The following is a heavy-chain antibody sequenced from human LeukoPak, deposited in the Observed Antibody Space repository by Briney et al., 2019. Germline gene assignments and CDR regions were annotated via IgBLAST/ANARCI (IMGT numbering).Heavy chain of an antibody. CDR1: GGTFSSCA. CDR3: ARKYCSSTSCSQNYYYYYGMDV. V-gene: IGHV1-69*04. CDR2: FIPILGIA. J-gene: IGHJ6*02. D-gene: IGHD2-2*01. Sequence: ASVKVSRKASGGTFSSCAISWVRQAPGQGLEWMGRFIPILGIANYAQKFQGRVTITADKSTSTAYMELSSLRSEDTAVYYCARKYCSSTSCSQNYYYYYGMDVWGQGTTVTVSS.